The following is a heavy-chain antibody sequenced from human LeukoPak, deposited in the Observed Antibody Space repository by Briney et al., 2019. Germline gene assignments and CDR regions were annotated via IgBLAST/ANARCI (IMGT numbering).Heavy chain of an antibody. CDR1: GFTVSSNY. D-gene: IGHD6-13*01. Sequence: GGSLRLSCAASGFTVSSNYMNWVRQAPGKGLEWVAVIWYDGSNKYYADSVKGRLTISRDNSKNTLYLQLSSLRDEDTAVYYCAIEVYSSSWYGDYYYYYGMDVWGQGTTVTVSS. CDR3: AIEVYSSSWYGDYYYYYGMDV. CDR2: IWYDGSNK. J-gene: IGHJ6*02. V-gene: IGHV3-33*08.